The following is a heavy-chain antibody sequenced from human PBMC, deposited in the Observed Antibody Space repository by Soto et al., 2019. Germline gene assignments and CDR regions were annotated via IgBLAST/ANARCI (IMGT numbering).Heavy chain of an antibody. CDR2: ISGSGGST. D-gene: IGHD2-15*01. CDR3: TKGPCIGGSCYVLETSPVGA. Sequence: EVQLLESGGGLVQPGGSLRLSCAASGFTFSSYAMSWVRQAPGKGLEWVSAISGSGGSTYYADSVKGRFTISRDNSKNTLYLQMNSLRAEDTAVYYCTKGPCIGGSCYVLETSPVGAWGQGTLVTVSS. V-gene: IGHV3-23*01. CDR1: GFTFSSYA. J-gene: IGHJ5*02.